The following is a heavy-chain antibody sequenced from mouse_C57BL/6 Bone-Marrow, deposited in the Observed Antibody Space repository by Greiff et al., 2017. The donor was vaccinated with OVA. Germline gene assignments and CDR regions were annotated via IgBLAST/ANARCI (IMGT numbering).Heavy chain of an antibody. CDR1: GYTFTSYG. V-gene: IGHV1-81*01. D-gene: IGHD2-5*01. J-gene: IGHJ3*01. Sequence: VNVVESGAELARPGASVKLSCKASGYTFTSYGISWVKQRTGQGLEWIGEIYPRSGNTYYNEKFKGKATLTADESSSTAYMELRSLTSEDSAVYFCARRNSNYVLFAYWGQGTLVTVSA. CDR3: ARRNSNYVLFAY. CDR2: IYPRSGNT.